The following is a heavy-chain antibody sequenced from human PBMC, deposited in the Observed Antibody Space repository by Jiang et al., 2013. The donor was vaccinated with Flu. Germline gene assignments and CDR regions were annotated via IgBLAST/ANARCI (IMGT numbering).Heavy chain of an antibody. CDR1: GFTFNSFE. V-gene: IGHV3-48*03. Sequence: VQLVESGGGLVQPGGSLRLSCTASGFTFNSFEMNWVRQAPGKGLEWVSHIVPESGAVVYADSVKGRFTISRDNAKNSLFLQMTSLTADDTAVYYCARSGGSYMPFDHWGLGTLVTVSS. D-gene: IGHD2-8*02. CDR3: ARSGGSYMPFDH. J-gene: IGHJ4*02. CDR2: IVPESGAV.